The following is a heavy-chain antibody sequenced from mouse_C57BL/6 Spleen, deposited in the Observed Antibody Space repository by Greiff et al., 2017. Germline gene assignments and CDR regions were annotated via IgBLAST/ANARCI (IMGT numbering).Heavy chain of an antibody. CDR1: GYTFTSYT. J-gene: IGHJ3*01. D-gene: IGHD2-4*01. V-gene: IGHV1-4*01. Sequence: HVKQSGAELARPGASVKMSCKASGYTFTSYTMHWVKQRPGQGLEWIGYINPSSGYTKYNQKFKDKATLTADKSSSTAYMQLSSLTSEDSAVYYCARSLYYDYDQAWFAYWGQGTLVTVSA. CDR3: ARSLYYDYDQAWFAY. CDR2: INPSSGYT.